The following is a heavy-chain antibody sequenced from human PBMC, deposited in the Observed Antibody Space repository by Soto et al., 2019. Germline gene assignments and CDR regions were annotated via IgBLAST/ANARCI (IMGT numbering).Heavy chain of an antibody. D-gene: IGHD3-22*01. Sequence: SQTLSLTCDISGDSVSSNSAAWNWIRQSPSRGLEWLGRTYYRSKWYNDYAVSVKSRITINPDTSKNQFSLQLNSVTPEDTAVYFCARGPYYYDSSGYYMDRYYGMGVCGQLPTVT. V-gene: IGHV6-1*01. CDR3: ARGPYYYDSSGYYMDRYYGMGV. CDR1: GDSVSSNSAA. CDR2: TYYRSKWYN. J-gene: IGHJ6*02.